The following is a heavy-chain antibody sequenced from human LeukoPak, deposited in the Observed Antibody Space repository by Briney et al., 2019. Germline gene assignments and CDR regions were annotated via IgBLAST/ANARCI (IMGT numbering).Heavy chain of an antibody. J-gene: IGHJ3*02. D-gene: IGHD3-22*01. CDR2: INHSGST. CDR1: GGSFSGYY. Sequence: SETLSLTCAVYGGSFSGYYWSWLRQPPGKGLEWIGEINHSGSTNYNPSLKSRVTLSVDTSKNQFSLKLGSVTAADTAVYYCARLPGGLKYYYDSSGYYYPTVDAFDIWGQGTMVTVSS. CDR3: ARLPGGLKYYYDSSGYYYPTVDAFDI. V-gene: IGHV4-34*01.